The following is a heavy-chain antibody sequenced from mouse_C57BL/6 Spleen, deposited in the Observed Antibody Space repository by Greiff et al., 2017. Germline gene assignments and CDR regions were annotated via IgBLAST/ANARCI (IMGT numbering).Heavy chain of an antibody. V-gene: IGHV1-42*01. CDR3: ARGEDY. CDR2: INPSTGGT. J-gene: IGHJ4*01. Sequence: VKLQQSGPELVKPGASVKISCKASGYSFTGYYMNWVKQSPEKSLEWIGEINPSTGGTTYNQKFKAKATLTVDKSSSTAYMQLKSLTSEDSAVYYCARGEDYWRQGTSVTVSS. CDR1: GYSFTGYY.